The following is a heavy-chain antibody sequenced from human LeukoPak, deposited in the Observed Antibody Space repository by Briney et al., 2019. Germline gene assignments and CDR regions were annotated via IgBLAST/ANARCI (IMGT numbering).Heavy chain of an antibody. D-gene: IGHD4-17*01. CDR3: ATLNDYGDYGRDY. V-gene: IGHV4-39*01. J-gene: IGHJ4*02. CDR2: IYYSGST. Sequence: SETLSLTCTVFGGSISSSSYYWGWIRQPPGKGLEWIGSIYYSGSTYYNPTLKSRVTISVDTSQNQFSLKLSSVTAADTAVYYCATLNDYGDYGRDYWGQGTLVTVSS. CDR1: GGSISSSSYY.